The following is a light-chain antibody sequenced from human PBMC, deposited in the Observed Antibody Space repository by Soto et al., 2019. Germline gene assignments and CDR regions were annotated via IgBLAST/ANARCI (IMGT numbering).Light chain of an antibody. J-gene: IGKJ1*01. Sequence: DIHMTQSPSTLSASVGDRVTITCRASQSISSWLAWYQQKPGKAPKLLIEDASSLESGVPSRFSGSGSGTEFTLTISSLQPDDVATYYCQQYTNYPWTFGQGTKVDIK. CDR2: DAS. CDR1: QSISSW. CDR3: QQYTNYPWT. V-gene: IGKV1-5*01.